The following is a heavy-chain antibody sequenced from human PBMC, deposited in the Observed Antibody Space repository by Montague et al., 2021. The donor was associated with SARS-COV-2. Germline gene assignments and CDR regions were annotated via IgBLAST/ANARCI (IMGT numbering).Heavy chain of an antibody. J-gene: IGHJ4*02. Sequence: SLRLSCAASGFIFSSYELNWVRQAPGKGLEWVSYISNSGDTTYYADSVKGRFTIPRDNAKNSLYLQMSSLRAEDTAVYYCARAGEDYYYDSSGFLYWGQGILVTVSS. V-gene: IGHV3-48*03. CDR1: GFIFSSYE. D-gene: IGHD3-22*01. CDR2: ISNSGDTT. CDR3: ARAGEDYYYDSSGFLY.